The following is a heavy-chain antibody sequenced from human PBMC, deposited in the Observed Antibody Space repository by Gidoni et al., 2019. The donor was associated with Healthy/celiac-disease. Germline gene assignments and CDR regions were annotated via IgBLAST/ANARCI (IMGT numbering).Heavy chain of an antibody. CDR2: IYYSGST. Sequence: QLQLQESGPGLVKPSETLSLTCTVSGGSISSSSYYWGWIRQPPGKGLEWIGSIYYSGSTYYNPSLKSRVTISVDTSKNQFSLKLSSVTAADTAVYYCARHLGYCSGGSCYPPQGRFDPWGQGTLVTVSS. V-gene: IGHV4-39*01. CDR3: ARHLGYCSGGSCYPPQGRFDP. D-gene: IGHD2-15*01. CDR1: GGSISSSSYY. J-gene: IGHJ5*02.